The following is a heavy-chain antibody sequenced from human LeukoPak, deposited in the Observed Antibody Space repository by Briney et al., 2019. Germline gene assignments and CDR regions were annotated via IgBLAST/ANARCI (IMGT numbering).Heavy chain of an antibody. V-gene: IGHV3-23*01. D-gene: IGHD4-23*01. CDR2: IRGSGGTT. CDR3: ARDARDGYGGNPFDY. J-gene: IGHJ4*02. CDR1: GFTFSGYA. Sequence: PGGSLRPSCAASGFTFSGYAMYWVRQAPGKGLEWVSVIRGSGGTTYYADSVKGRFTISRDNSKNMLYLQMNSLRAEDTAVYYCARDARDGYGGNPFDYWGQGTLVTVSS.